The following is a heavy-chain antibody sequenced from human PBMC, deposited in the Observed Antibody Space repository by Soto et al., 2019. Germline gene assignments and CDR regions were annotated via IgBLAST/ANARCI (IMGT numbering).Heavy chain of an antibody. CDR3: GGALYGAGWWGFDY. CDR1: GLTFSSYW. V-gene: IGHV3-74*01. CDR2: ISTDGSVT. Sequence: EVQLVESGGGLVQPGGSLRLSCAASGLTFSSYWMHWVRQAPGKGLVWVSRISTDGSVTTYADSVKGRFTISRVNAKNALYLQMRSLRTAVTAVYWSGGALYGAGWWGFDYWCQGILVSVSS. D-gene: IGHD6-19*01. J-gene: IGHJ4*02.